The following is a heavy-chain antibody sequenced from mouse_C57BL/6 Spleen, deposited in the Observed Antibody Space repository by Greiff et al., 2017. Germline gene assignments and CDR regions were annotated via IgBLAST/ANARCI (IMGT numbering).Heavy chain of an antibody. CDR3: ARDRDYDGFYY. V-gene: IGHV5-4*01. D-gene: IGHD2-4*01. CDR2: ISDGGSYT. J-gene: IGHJ2*01. Sequence: EVKLVESGGGLVKPGGSLKLSCAASGFTFSSYAMSWVRQTPEKRLEWVATISDGGSYTYYTDNVKGRFTISRDNAKNNLYLQMSHLKSEDTAMYYCARDRDYDGFYYWGQGTTLTVSS. CDR1: GFTFSSYA.